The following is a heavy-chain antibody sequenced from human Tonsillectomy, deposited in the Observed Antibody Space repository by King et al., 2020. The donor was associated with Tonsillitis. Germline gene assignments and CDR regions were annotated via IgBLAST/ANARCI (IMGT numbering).Heavy chain of an antibody. Sequence: GKAGGEGKKKGEEGKGERKEEGERGSREERKGGGKEGGKGIEWMGWMNPNTGKTGYAQRFQGRVTMTTDTSISTVYMALSSLTSEDTAVYYCARPCRASPGTCKNFEYWGQGTLVTVSS. CDR3: ARPCRASPGTCKNFEY. CDR2: MNPNTGKT. V-gene: IGHV1-8*01. J-gene: IGHJ4*02. CDR1: GERGSREE. D-gene: IGHD6-13*01.